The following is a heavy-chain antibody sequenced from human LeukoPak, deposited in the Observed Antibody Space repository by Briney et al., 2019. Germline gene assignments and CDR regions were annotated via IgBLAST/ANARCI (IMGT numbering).Heavy chain of an antibody. CDR2: IYYSGST. CDR1: GGSISGGTYY. J-gene: IGHJ6*02. CDR3: ARARQPYYYYGMDV. D-gene: IGHD5-18*01. Sequence: SETLSLTCTVSGGSISGGTYYWSWIRQPPGKGLEWIGYIYYSGSTNYNPSLKSRVTISVDTSKNQFSLKLSSVTAADTAVYYCARARQPYYYYGMDVWGQGTTATVSS. V-gene: IGHV4-61*01.